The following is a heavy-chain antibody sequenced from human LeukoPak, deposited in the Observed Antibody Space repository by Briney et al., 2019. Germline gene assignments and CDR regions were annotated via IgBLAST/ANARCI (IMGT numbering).Heavy chain of an antibody. CDR2: ISSSGSSI. D-gene: IGHD6-25*01. Sequence: GGSLRLSCAASGFTFSSYEMNWVRQAPGKGLEWVSYISSSGSSIYYADSAKGRFTISRDNAKNSLFLQMNSLRAEDTAVYYCARDAAFDYWGQGTPVTVSS. CDR3: ARDAAFDY. J-gene: IGHJ4*02. CDR1: GFTFSSYE. V-gene: IGHV3-48*03.